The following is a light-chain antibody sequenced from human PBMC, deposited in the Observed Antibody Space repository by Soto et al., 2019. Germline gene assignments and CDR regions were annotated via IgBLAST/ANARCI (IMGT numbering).Light chain of an antibody. CDR2: ETS. J-gene: IGKJ2*01. CDR3: QQSFGPPYT. V-gene: IGKV1-39*01. Sequence: DIQMTQSPSSLSASVGDRVTITCRASQSLSRRLTWYQQKPGEAPKLLIYETSNLQNGVPSRFSGSGSETAFTLTINSLQPEDFATYYCQQSFGPPYTFGQGTKLE. CDR1: QSLSRR.